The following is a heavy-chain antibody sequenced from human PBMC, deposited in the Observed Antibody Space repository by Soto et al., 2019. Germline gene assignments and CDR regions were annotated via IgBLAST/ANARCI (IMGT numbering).Heavy chain of an antibody. CDR1: GGSFTSNNW. D-gene: IGHD1-7*01. CDR2: INRTGST. J-gene: IGHJ4*02. Sequence: QVQLQESSPGLVKPSGTLSLTCAVSGGSFTSNNWWTWVRQPPGQGLEWIGEINRTGSTNYNPSLKSRVTISLDKSENQFSLKVTSLTAADTAVYYCASRDPGTSVDYWGQGTLVTVSS. V-gene: IGHV4-4*02. CDR3: ASRDPGTSVDY.